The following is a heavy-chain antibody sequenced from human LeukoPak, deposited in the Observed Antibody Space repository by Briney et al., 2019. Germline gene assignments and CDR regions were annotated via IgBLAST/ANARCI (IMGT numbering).Heavy chain of an antibody. D-gene: IGHD2-2*02. V-gene: IGHV3-30*18. CDR2: ISFDGSNT. CDR3: AKLGRQIVXXPAAIDY. Sequence: RLSXAASGFTFXXXXMHWXXQXPXXGXEWXXXISFDGSNTYYTDSVKGRFTISRDNSKNTLYLQMNSLRAEDTAVYYCAKLGRQIVXXPAAIDYWGQGTXXXVSS. CDR1: GFTFXXXX. J-gene: IGHJ4*02.